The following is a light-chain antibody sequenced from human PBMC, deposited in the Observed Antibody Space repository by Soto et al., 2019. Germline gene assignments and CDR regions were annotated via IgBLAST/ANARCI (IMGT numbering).Light chain of an antibody. CDR1: QGININ. CDR2: AAS. CDR3: QKYDGAPLT. V-gene: IGKV1-27*01. Sequence: DIQMTQSPSSLSASLGDRVTITCRAGQGININLAWYQQKPGKVPRLLISAASTLQSGVPSRFSGSGSGTDFTLTISSLQSEDVSTYYCQKYDGAPLTFGGGTKVEIK. J-gene: IGKJ4*01.